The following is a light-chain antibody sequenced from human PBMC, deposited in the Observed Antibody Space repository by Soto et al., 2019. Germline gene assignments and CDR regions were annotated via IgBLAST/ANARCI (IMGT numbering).Light chain of an antibody. J-gene: IGLJ1*01. CDR2: EVS. V-gene: IGLV2-14*01. CDR1: SSDVGGYNY. Sequence: QSVLTQPASVSGSPEQSITISCTGTSSDVGGYNYDSWYQQHPGKAPKLMIYEVSNRPSGVSNRFSGSKSGNTASLTISGLQAEDEADYYCSSYTSSSTGVFGTGTKVTVL. CDR3: SSYTSSSTGV.